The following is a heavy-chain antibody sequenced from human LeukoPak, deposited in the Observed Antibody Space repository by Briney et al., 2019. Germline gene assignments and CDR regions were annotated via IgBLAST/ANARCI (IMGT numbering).Heavy chain of an antibody. CDR1: GGSISSSRYY. Sequence: SETLSLTCTVSGGSISSSRYYWGGLRPPTGKGLEWFGSLFYSWSTYYNPSLKSRVTISVDPSKNQFTLKLSSVTAADTAVYYRARHSGYSYGYAYYYYYMDVWGEGTTVTVSS. J-gene: IGHJ6*03. CDR3: ARHSGYSYGYAYYYYYMDV. V-gene: IGHV4-39*01. D-gene: IGHD5-18*01. CDR2: LFYSWST.